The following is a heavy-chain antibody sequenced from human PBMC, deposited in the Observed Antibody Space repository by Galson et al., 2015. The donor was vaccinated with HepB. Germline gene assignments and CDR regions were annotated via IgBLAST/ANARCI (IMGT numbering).Heavy chain of an antibody. D-gene: IGHD3-10*01. CDR3: ARESVTLVRGIILHYYGMDV. CDR1: GDSVSSNSGT. Sequence: CAISGDSVSSNSGTWNWIRQSPSRGLEWLGRTFYKSKWYNDYAVSVKSRITINPETSKNEFSLQLNSVTPEDTAVYYCARESVTLVRGIILHYYGMDVWGRGTTVTVSS. V-gene: IGHV6-1*01. J-gene: IGHJ6*02. CDR2: TFYKSKWYN.